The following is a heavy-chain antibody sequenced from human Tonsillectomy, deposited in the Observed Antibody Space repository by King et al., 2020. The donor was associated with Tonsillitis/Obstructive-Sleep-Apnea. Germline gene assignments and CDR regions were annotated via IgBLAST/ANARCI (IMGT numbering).Heavy chain of an antibody. Sequence: QLVQSGGGLVKPGGSLRLSCAASGFTFTDYYMNWIRQAPGKGLEWVSYISRSSGTIHYADSVKGRFTISRDNAKNSLYLQMSSLRVEDTAVYYCARGEYGIWDVGSWYYYMDVWGKGTTVTVSS. V-gene: IGHV3-11*01. CDR2: ISRSSGTI. D-gene: IGHD2-8*01. CDR1: GFTFTDYY. CDR3: ARGEYGIWDVGSWYYYMDV. J-gene: IGHJ6*03.